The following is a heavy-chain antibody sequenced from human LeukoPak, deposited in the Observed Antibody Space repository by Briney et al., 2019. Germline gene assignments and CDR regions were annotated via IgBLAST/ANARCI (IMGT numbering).Heavy chain of an antibody. CDR1: GFTFSSYA. D-gene: IGHD3-3*01. V-gene: IGHV4-59*12. CDR2: IYYSGST. Sequence: GSLRLSCAASGFTFSSYAMNWIRQPPGKGLEWIGYIYYSGSTNYNPSLKSRVTISVDTSKNQFSLKLSSVTAADTAVYYCARVHDFWSGYYWFDPWGQGTLVTVSS. J-gene: IGHJ5*02. CDR3: ARVHDFWSGYYWFDP.